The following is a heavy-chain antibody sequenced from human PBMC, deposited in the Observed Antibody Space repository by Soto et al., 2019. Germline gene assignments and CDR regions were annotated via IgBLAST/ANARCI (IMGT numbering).Heavy chain of an antibody. CDR2: IYYSGST. CDR3: ASMGRVATSPFDY. CDR1: GGSISSSSYY. V-gene: IGHV4-39*01. D-gene: IGHD5-12*01. Sequence: QLQLQESGPGLVKPSETLSLTCTVSGGSISSSSYYWGWIRQPPGKGLEWIGSIYYSGSTYYNPSLKVRVTITVDTSKNQFPLKLSSVTAADTAVYYCASMGRVATSPFDYWGQGTLVTVSS. J-gene: IGHJ4*02.